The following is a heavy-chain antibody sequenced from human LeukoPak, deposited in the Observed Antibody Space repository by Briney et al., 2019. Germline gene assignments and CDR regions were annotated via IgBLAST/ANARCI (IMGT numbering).Heavy chain of an antibody. CDR1: GFTFSSYS. J-gene: IGHJ4*02. CDR3: ARGIHDSSGYRFDY. V-gene: IGHV3-48*04. D-gene: IGHD3-22*01. CDR2: ISSSGSTI. Sequence: GGSLRLSCAASGFTFSSYSMNWVRQAPGKGLEWVSYISSSGSTIYYADSVKGRFTISRDNAKNSLYLQMNSLRAEDTAVYYCARGIHDSSGYRFDYWGQGTLVTVSS.